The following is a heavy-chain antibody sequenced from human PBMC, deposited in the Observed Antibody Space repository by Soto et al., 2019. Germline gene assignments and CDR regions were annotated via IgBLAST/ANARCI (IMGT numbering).Heavy chain of an antibody. CDR3: ANSLSSGWYYYGMDV. CDR1: GFTFSSYG. CDR2: ISYDGSNK. J-gene: IGHJ6*02. Sequence: QVQLVESGGGVVQPGRSLRLSCAASGFTFSSYGMHWVRQAPGKGLEWVAVISYDGSNKYYADSVKGRFTISRDNSKNTLYLQMNSLRAEDTAVYYCANSLSSGWYYYGMDVWGQGTTVTVSS. D-gene: IGHD6-19*01. V-gene: IGHV3-30*18.